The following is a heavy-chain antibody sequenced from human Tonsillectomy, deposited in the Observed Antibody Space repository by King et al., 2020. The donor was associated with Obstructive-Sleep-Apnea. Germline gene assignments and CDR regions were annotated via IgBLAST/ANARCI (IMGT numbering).Heavy chain of an antibody. J-gene: IGHJ5*02. CDR3: ARAPPIMVRGAANWFDP. D-gene: IGHD3-10*01. V-gene: IGHV4-59*01. CDR2: IYYSGST. Sequence: MQLQESGPGLVKPSETLSLTCTVSGGSISIYYWSWIRQPPGKGLEWIGYIYYSGSTNYNPSLKSRVTISLDTSKNQFSLQLSAVTAAETVVYYCARAPPIMVRGAANWFDPWGQGTLVTVSS. CDR1: GGSISIYY.